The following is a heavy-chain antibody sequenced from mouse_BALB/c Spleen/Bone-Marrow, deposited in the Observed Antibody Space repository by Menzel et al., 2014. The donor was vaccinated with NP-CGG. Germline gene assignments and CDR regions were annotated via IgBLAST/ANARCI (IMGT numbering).Heavy chain of an antibody. CDR1: GYTFTSSW. CDR3: ATGFAY. J-gene: IGHJ3*01. V-gene: IGHV1S130*01. Sequence: VKLVESGSVLVRPGASVKLSCKASGYTFTSSWMHWAKQRPGQGPEWIGEIHPNSGNTNYNEKFKGKAALTVDTSSSTAYVDLSSLTSEDSAVYYCATGFAYWGQGTLVTVYA. CDR2: IHPNSGNT.